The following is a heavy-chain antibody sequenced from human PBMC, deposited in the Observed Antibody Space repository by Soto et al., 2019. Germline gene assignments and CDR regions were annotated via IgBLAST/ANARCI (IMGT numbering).Heavy chain of an antibody. J-gene: IGHJ5*02. D-gene: IGHD4-17*01. Sequence: HPGGSLRLSCAASGFTFSSYGMHWVRQAPGKGLEWVAVIWYDGSNKYYADSVKGRFTISRDNSKNTLYLQMNSLRAEDTAVYYCAREKLTTVIFWLDPCGQGTMVTVYS. CDR3: AREKLTTVIFWLDP. V-gene: IGHV3-33*01. CDR1: GFTFSSYG. CDR2: IWYDGSNK.